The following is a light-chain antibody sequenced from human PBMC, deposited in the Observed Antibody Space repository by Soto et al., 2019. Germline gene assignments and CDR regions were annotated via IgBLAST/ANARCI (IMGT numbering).Light chain of an antibody. V-gene: IGKV1-5*03. CDR1: QSISSW. J-gene: IGKJ1*01. CDR3: QQYYAYSWT. CDR2: QAS. Sequence: DIQMTQSHSTLSASVGDRVTITCRASQSISSWLAWYQQKPGKAPKLLIYQASSLESEVPSRFSGSGSGTEFTLVINSLQPDDFATYYCQQYYAYSWTFGQGTKVEIK.